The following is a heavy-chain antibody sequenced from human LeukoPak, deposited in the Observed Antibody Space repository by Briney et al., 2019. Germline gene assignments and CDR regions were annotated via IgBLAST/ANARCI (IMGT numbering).Heavy chain of an antibody. CDR3: ARGAVAGHLYYFDY. V-gene: IGHV4-59*08. CDR2: IYCSGST. CDR1: GGSISSYY. D-gene: IGHD6-19*01. Sequence: PSETLSLTCTVSGGSISSYYWSWIRQPPGKGLEWIGYIYCSGSTNYNPSLKSRVTISVDTSKNQFSLKLSSVTAADTAVYYCARGAVAGHLYYFDYWGQGTLVTVSS. J-gene: IGHJ4*02.